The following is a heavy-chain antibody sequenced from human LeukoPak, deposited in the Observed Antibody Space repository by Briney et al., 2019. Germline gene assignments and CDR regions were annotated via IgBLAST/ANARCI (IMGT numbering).Heavy chain of an antibody. D-gene: IGHD3-22*01. CDR2: IYYSGST. J-gene: IGHJ3*02. V-gene: IGHV4-39*07. Sequence: SETLSLTCTVSGGPISSSSYYWGWIRQPPGKGLEWIGSIYYSGSTYYNPSLKSRVTISVDTSKNQFSLNLGSVGAADTAVYYCARTLLPAVKGAFDIWGQGTMVTVSS. CDR3: ARTLLPAVKGAFDI. CDR1: GGPISSSSYY.